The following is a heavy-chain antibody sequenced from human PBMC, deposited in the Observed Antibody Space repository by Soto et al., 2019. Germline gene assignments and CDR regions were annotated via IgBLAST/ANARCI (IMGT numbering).Heavy chain of an antibody. D-gene: IGHD2-15*01. CDR2: INAGGGDT. V-gene: IGHV1-3*01. Sequence: XSVKVSCKTSVYTFTTYSMHWVRQAPGQSLEWMGWINAGGGDTKYSQRFQGRVTISRDTYASTVYMELRSLTPEDTAVYYCARGRVVCGVPTSGSHDFWGQGTLVTVSS. CDR1: VYTFTTYS. CDR3: ARGRVVCGVPTSGSHDF. J-gene: IGHJ4*02.